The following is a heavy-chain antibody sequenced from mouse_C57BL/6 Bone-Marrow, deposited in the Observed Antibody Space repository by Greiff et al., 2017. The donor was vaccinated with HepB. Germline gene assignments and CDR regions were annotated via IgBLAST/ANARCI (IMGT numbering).Heavy chain of an antibody. Sequence: QVQLQQPGAELVMPGASVKLSCKASGYTFTSYWMPWVKPRPGQGLEWIGDINPSDSYNNYNQKLKGKSTLTVAKSSSTAYMQLSSLTSEDSAVDYCARNDYDVGDYYYAMDYWGQGTSVTVSS. V-gene: IGHV1-69*01. J-gene: IGHJ4*01. CDR3: ARNDYDVGDYYYAMDY. CDR1: GYTFTSYW. CDR2: INPSDSYN. D-gene: IGHD2-4*01.